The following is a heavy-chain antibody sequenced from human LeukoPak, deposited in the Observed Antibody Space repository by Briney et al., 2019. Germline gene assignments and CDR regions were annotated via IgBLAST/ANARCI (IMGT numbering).Heavy chain of an antibody. CDR3: ARWLVRGVINGDAFDI. D-gene: IGHD3-10*01. Sequence: PGGSLRLSCAASGFTFEDYGMSWVRQGPGKGLEWVSAIDRNGDSTGYADSVKGRFTISRDNSKNTLYLQMNSLRAEDTAVYYCARWLVRGVINGDAFDIWGQGTMVTVSS. J-gene: IGHJ3*02. CDR1: GFTFEDYG. CDR2: IDRNGDST. V-gene: IGHV3-20*04.